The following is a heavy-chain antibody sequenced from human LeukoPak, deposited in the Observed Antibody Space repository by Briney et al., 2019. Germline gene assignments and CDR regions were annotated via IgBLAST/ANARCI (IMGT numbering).Heavy chain of an antibody. J-gene: IGHJ3*01. V-gene: IGHV3-33*06. Sequence: GGSLRLSCAASGFTFSSYGMHWVRQAPGKGLEWVAVIWYDGSNKYYADPVKGRFTISRDNSKNTLYLQMNSLRADDTAEYYCAKSLLTTASGTGRAFDLWGQGTMVTVSS. CDR1: GFTFSSYG. D-gene: IGHD1-26*01. CDR2: IWYDGSNK. CDR3: AKSLLTTASGTGRAFDL.